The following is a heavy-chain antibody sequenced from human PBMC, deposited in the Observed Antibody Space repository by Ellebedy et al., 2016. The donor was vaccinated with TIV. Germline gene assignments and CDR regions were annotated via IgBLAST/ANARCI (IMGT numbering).Heavy chain of an antibody. J-gene: IGHJ4*02. CDR1: GYKFINYW. CDR3: ARSAIAGAKRYFDL. D-gene: IGHD6-13*01. CDR2: IYPGDSDS. Sequence: GESLKISCKGSGYKFINYWIAWVRQMPVKGLEWMGIIYPGDSDSVYSRSFQGQVTISADKSISTAYLEWSSLKASDTAIYYCARSAIAGAKRYFDLWGQGTLVTVSS. V-gene: IGHV5-51*01.